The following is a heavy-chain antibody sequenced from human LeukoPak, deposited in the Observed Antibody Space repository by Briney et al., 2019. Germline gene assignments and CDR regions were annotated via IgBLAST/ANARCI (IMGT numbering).Heavy chain of an antibody. CDR2: IYTSGST. Sequence: SETLSLTCTVSGGSISSYYWSWIRQPAGKGLEWTGRIYTSGSTNYNRSLKSRVTMSVDTSKNQFSLKLSSVTAADTAVYYCARDKSPLCSSTSCNNWFDPWGQGTLVTVSS. CDR3: ARDKSPLCSSTSCNNWFDP. V-gene: IGHV4-4*07. J-gene: IGHJ5*02. D-gene: IGHD2-2*01. CDR1: GGSISSYY.